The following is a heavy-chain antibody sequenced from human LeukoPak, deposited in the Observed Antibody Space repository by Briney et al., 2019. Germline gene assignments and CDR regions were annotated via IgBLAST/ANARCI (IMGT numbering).Heavy chain of an antibody. Sequence: GRSLRLSCAASGFTFDDYAMHWVRQAPGKGLEWVSGISWNSGSIGYADSVKGRFTISRDNAKNSLYLQMNSLRAEDTALYYCAKSLPRLGELSFNPTYYYYGMDVWGQGTTVTVSS. CDR3: AKSLPRLGELSFNPTYYYYGMDV. J-gene: IGHJ6*02. CDR2: ISWNSGSI. V-gene: IGHV3-9*01. D-gene: IGHD3-16*02. CDR1: GFTFDDYA.